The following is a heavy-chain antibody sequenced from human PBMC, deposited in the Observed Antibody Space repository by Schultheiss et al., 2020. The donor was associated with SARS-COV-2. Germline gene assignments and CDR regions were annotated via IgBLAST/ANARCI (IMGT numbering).Heavy chain of an antibody. CDR1: GGSFSGYY. Sequence: SETLSLTCAVYGGSFSGYYWSWIRQPPGKGLEWIGEIYHSGSTNYNPSLKSRVTISVDTSKNQFSLKLSSVTAADTAVYYCAEDGRGSGAFDIWGQGTMVTGSS. CDR2: IYHSGST. J-gene: IGHJ3*02. CDR3: AEDGRGSGAFDI. D-gene: IGHD1-26*01. V-gene: IGHV4-34*01.